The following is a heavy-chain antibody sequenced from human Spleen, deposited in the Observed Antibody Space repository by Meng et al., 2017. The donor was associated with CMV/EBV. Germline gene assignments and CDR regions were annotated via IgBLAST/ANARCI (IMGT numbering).Heavy chain of an antibody. CDR2: ISYDGIYK. CDR1: GFTFSDFS. CDR3: AKVFYYGSGSYPPTIDY. J-gene: IGHJ4*02. V-gene: IGHV3-30*18. D-gene: IGHD3-10*01. Sequence: GESLKISCEASGFTFSDFSMNWVRQVPGKGLEWVAVISYDGIYKHYADSVKGRFTISRDNSKNTLYLQMNSLRAEDTAVYYCAKVFYYGSGSYPPTIDYWGQGTLVTVSS.